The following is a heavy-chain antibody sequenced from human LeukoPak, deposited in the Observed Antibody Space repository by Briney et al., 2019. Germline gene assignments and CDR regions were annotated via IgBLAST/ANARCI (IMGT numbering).Heavy chain of an antibody. CDR3: ARDPLYYDILTGYRIDIPTDDY. D-gene: IGHD3-9*01. CDR2: ISSSSSYI. J-gene: IGHJ4*02. CDR1: GFTFSSYS. Sequence: GGSLRLSCAASGFTFSSYSMNWVRQAPGKGLEWVSSISSSSSYIYYADSVKGRFTISRDNAKNSLYLQMNSLRAEDTAVYYCARDPLYYDILTGYRIDIPTDDYWGQGTLVTVSS. V-gene: IGHV3-21*01.